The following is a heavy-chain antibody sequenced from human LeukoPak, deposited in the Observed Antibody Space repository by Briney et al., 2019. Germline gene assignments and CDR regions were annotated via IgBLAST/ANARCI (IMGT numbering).Heavy chain of an antibody. V-gene: IGHV1-2*02. CDR3: ATSITGTTMPYYYYYYMDV. CDR2: INPNSGGT. Sequence: ASVTVSCKASGYTFTGYYMHWVRQAPGQGLEWMGWINPNSGGTNYAQKFQGRVTMTRDTSISTAYMELSRLRSDDTAVYYCATSITGTTMPYYYYYYMDVWGKGTTVTISS. J-gene: IGHJ6*03. CDR1: GYTFTGYY. D-gene: IGHD1-20*01.